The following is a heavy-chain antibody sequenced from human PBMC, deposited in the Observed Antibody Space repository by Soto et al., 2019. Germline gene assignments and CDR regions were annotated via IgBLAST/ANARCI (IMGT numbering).Heavy chain of an antibody. CDR3: ARNETRASSYHYCDSIGYYPVGFDL. D-gene: IGHD3-22*01. CDR1: GGTFSSYT. V-gene: IGHV1-69*02. CDR2: IIPILGIA. J-gene: IGHJ5*02. Sequence: QVQLVQSGAEVKKPGSSVKVSCKASGGTFSSYTISWVRQAPGQGLEWMGRIIPILGIANYAQKFQGRVTMTAEKSTSTAYMELSSLRPEDNAVYYCARNETRASSYHYCDSIGYYPVGFDLWGQGTLVTVSS.